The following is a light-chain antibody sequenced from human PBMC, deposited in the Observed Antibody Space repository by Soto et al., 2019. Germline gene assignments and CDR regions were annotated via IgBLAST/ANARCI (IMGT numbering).Light chain of an antibody. J-gene: IGKJ4*01. CDR1: LPISNY. CDR3: QKYNSAPLT. V-gene: IGKV1-27*01. CDR2: AAS. Sequence: DTRITHPPSSVSAYVRDRVTITCRASLPISNYLAWYQQKPGKIPNLLIYAASTLQAGVPSRFSGSGSGTDFTLTISSLQPEDVAAYYCQKYNSAPLTFGGGTKVDIK.